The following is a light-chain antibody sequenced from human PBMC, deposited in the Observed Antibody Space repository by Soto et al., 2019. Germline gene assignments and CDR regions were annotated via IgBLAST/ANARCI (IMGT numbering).Light chain of an antibody. CDR3: HQYGSSSYT. J-gene: IGKJ2*01. CDR2: GAS. V-gene: IGKV3-20*01. CDR1: QSVSSKY. Sequence: ELVLTQSPDTLSLSPGERATLSCRASQSVSSKYLAWYQQKPGQAPRLLIYGASSRDTGIPDRFSGSGSETDFTLAVSSLEPEDFAVYYCHQYGSSSYTFGQGTTLEIK.